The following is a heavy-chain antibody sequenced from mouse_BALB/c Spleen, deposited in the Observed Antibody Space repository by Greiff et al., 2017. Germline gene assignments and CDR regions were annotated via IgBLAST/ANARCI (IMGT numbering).Heavy chain of an antibody. Sequence: DVQLQESGPGLVKPSQTVSLTCTVTGISITTGNYRWSWIRQFPGNKLEWIGYIYYSGTITYNPSLTSRTTITRDTSKNQFFLEMNSLTAEDTATYYCAREGSDGYPWYFDVWGAGTTVTVSS. CDR3: AREGSDGYPWYFDV. CDR1: GISITTGNYR. V-gene: IGHV3-5*02. CDR2: IYYSGTI. D-gene: IGHD2-3*01. J-gene: IGHJ1*01.